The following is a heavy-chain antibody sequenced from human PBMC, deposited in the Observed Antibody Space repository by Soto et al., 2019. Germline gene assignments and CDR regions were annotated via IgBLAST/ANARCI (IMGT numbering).Heavy chain of an antibody. D-gene: IGHD3-22*01. CDR3: AKDRRYYYDSSGYWSFDY. J-gene: IGHJ4*02. CDR1: GFTFSSYA. V-gene: IGHV3-23*01. Sequence: GGSLRLSCAASGFTFSSYAMSWVRQAPGKGLEWVSAISGSGGSTYYADSVKGRFTISRDNSKNTLYLQMNSLRAEDTAVYYCAKDRRYYYDSSGYWSFDYWGQGTLVTVSS. CDR2: ISGSGGST.